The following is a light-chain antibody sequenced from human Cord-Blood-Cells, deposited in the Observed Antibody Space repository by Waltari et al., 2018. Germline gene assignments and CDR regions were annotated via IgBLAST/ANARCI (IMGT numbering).Light chain of an antibody. CDR2: KAS. Sequence: DIQLTQSPSTLSASVGDRVTITCRARQSISSWLAWYQQKPGKAPKLLVYKASSLESGVPSRFSGRGAGTEFTLTISSLQPDDFATYYCQQYNSSFGQGTKLEIK. CDR1: QSISSW. CDR3: QQYNSS. V-gene: IGKV1-5*03. J-gene: IGKJ2*01.